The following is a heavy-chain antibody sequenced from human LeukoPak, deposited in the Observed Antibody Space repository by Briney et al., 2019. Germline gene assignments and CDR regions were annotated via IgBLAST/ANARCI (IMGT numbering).Heavy chain of an antibody. CDR2: ISFSGTYT. CDR1: GFTFYTYS. CDR3: ATDLFDYMDV. V-gene: IGHV3-21*01. D-gene: IGHD2-21*01. Sequence: GGSLRLSCAASGFTFYTYSMNWVRQAPGKGLEWVSSISFSGTYTYYADSVKGRFTISRDNAKNSLYLQMNSLRAEDTAVYYCATDLFDYMDVWGKGTTVTVSS. J-gene: IGHJ6*03.